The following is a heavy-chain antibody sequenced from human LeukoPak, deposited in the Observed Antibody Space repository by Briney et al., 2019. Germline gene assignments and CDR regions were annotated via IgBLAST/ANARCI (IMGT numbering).Heavy chain of an antibody. V-gene: IGHV3-30*18. Sequence: GGALRLSCAGSGFTFSSYGMHGVGQAPGKGREGVAGISYDGSKKYYADSVKGRFTISRDNSKYSLYLRMISLRAEDTAVYYCAKVATYAFDIWGQGTMVTVSS. J-gene: IGHJ3*02. D-gene: IGHD5-12*01. CDR1: GFTFSSYG. CDR3: AKVATYAFDI. CDR2: ISYDGSKK.